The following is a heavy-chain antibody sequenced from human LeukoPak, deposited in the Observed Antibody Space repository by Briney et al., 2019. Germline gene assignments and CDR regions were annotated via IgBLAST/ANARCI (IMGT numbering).Heavy chain of an antibody. J-gene: IGHJ4*02. Sequence: SETLSLTCTVSGGSISSYYWSWIRQPPGKGLEWIGYIYYSGSTNYNPSLKSRVTISVDTSKNQFSLKLSSVTAADTAVYYCARQTAAAGILKWGQGTLVTVSS. V-gene: IGHV4-59*08. D-gene: IGHD6-13*01. CDR2: IYYSGST. CDR3: ARQTAAAGILK. CDR1: GGSISSYY.